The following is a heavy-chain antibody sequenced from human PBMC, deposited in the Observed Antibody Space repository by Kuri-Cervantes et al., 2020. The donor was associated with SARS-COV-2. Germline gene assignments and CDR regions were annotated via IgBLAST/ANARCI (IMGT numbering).Heavy chain of an antibody. CDR2: IYYSGGT. V-gene: IGHV4-61*01. CDR1: GYSISSGYH. CDR3: ARVNYYDSSGYYNWFDP. D-gene: IGHD3-22*01. Sequence: GSLRLSCAVSGYSISSGYHWGWIRQPPGKGLEWIGYIYYSGGTNYNPSLKSRVTISVDTSKNQFSLKLSSVTAADTAVYYCARVNYYDSSGYYNWFDPWGQGTLVTVSS. J-gene: IGHJ5*02.